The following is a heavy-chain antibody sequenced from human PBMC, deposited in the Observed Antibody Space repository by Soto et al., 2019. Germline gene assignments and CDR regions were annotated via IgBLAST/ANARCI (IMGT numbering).Heavy chain of an antibody. CDR3: AKSLYYDSSGYYYRIFDY. CDR1: GFTFSSYA. CDR2: ISGSGGST. Sequence: GGSLRLSCAASGFTFSSYAMSRVRQAPGKGLEWVSAISGSGGSTYYADSVKGRFTISRDNSKNTLYLQMNSLMAEDTAVYYCAKSLYYDSSGYYYRIFDYWGQGTLVTVSS. V-gene: IGHV3-23*01. J-gene: IGHJ4*02. D-gene: IGHD3-22*01.